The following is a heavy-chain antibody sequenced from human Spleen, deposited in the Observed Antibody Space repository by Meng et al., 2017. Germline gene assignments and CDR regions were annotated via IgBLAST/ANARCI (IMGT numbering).Heavy chain of an antibody. V-gene: IGHV3-21*01. CDR1: GFTFSSYA. J-gene: IGHJ5*02. CDR2: INEISSHI. Sequence: GESLKISCTASGFTFSSYAMNWVRQAPGKGLEWVSSINEISSHIYYADSVKGQFTISRDSAKSSLYLQMNSLRVEDTAVYFCARADCSSATCYLRSSWFDPWGQGTLVTVSS. CDR3: ARADCSSATCYLRSSWFDP. D-gene: IGHD5/OR15-5a*01.